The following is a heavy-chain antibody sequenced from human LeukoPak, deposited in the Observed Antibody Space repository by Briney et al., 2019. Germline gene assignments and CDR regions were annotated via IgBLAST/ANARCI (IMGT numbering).Heavy chain of an antibody. CDR2: IKQGGSER. CDR1: GFTLSTFW. D-gene: IGHD5-24*01. V-gene: IGHV3-7*01. J-gene: IGHJ4*02. CDR3: ARPRWLQFGPHDS. Sequence: GGSLRLSCAASGFTLSTFWMSWVRQAPGKGLEWVANIKQGGSERHYVDSVKGRFTISRDNAKNSLYLQMNSLRAEDTAVYYCARPRWLQFGPHDSWGQGTLVTVSS.